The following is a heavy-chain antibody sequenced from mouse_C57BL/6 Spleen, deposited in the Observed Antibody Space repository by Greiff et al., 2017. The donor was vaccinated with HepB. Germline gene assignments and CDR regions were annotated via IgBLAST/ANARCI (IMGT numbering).Heavy chain of an antibody. CDR2: IYPGDGDT. D-gene: IGHD1-1*01. Sequence: QVQLKQSGPELVKPGASVKISCKASGYAFSSSWMNWVKQRPGKGLEWIGRIYPGDGDTNYNGKFKGKATLTADTSSSTAYMQLSSLTSADSAVYFCARDTAVVAPYWYFDVWGTGTTVTVSS. J-gene: IGHJ1*03. CDR3: ARDTAVVAPYWYFDV. V-gene: IGHV1-82*01. CDR1: GYAFSSSW.